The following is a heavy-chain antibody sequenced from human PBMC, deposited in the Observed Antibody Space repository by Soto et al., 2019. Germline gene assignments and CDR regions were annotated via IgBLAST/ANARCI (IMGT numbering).Heavy chain of an antibody. CDR1: GGTFSSYT. CDR3: ARDRGSSGWYSSDDAFDI. J-gene: IGHJ3*02. CDR2: IIPILGIA. V-gene: IGHV1-69*08. Sequence: QVQLVQSGAEVKKPGSSVKVSCKASGGTFSSYTISWVRQAPGQGLEWMGRIIPILGIANYAKKFQGRVTITADKSTSTAYMELSSLRSEDTAVYYCARDRGSSGWYSSDDAFDIWGQGTMVTVSS. D-gene: IGHD6-19*01.